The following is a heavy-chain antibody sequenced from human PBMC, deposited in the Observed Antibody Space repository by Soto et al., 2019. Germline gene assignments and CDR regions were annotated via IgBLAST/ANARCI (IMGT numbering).Heavy chain of an antibody. CDR2: IIPILGIA. CDR3: AREGYSGYEAPIPWFDP. V-gene: IGHV1-69*02. D-gene: IGHD5-12*01. J-gene: IGHJ5*02. CDR1: GGTFSSYT. Sequence: QVQLVQSGAEVKKPGSSVKVSCKASGGTFSSYTISWVRQAPGQGLEWMGRIIPILGIANYAQKFQGRVTITADKSTSTAYMELSSLRSEDTAAYYCAREGYSGYEAPIPWFDPWGQGTLVTVSS.